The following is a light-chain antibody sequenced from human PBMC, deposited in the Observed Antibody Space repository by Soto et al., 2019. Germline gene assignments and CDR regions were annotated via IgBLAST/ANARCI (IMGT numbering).Light chain of an antibody. CDR1: QSVSSY. Sequence: EIVLTQSPATLSLSPGXRATLSCRASQSVSSYLAWYQQKPGQAPRLLIYDASNRATGIPARFSGSGSGTDFTLTISSLEPEDFAVYYCQQRSNWPPWTFGQGTKVEIK. V-gene: IGKV3-11*01. J-gene: IGKJ1*01. CDR2: DAS. CDR3: QQRSNWPPWT.